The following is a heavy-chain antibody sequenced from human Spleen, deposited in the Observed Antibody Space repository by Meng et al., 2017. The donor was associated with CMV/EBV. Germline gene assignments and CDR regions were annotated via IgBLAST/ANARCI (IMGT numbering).Heavy chain of an antibody. CDR2: INHSGST. CDR1: GGSVSGYY. V-gene: IGHV4-34*01. CDR3: ARDGYNFGVVQFDP. J-gene: IGHJ5*02. Sequence: AGYGGSVSGYYWSWLRQPPGKGLEWIGEINHSGSTNYNPSLKSRVTISVDTSKNQFSLKLSSVTAADTAVYYCARDGYNFGVVQFDPWGQGTLVTVSS. D-gene: IGHD3-3*01.